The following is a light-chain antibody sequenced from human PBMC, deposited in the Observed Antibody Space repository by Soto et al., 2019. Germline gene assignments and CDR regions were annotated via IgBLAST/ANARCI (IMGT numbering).Light chain of an antibody. CDR2: DAF. J-gene: IGKJ3*01. V-gene: IGKV1-33*01. Sequence: DLQMTQSPSSLSASVGDRVTITCQASHDISNCLNWYQQKPGKAPKLLIYDAFNSETGVPSRFSGSGSGADFTFTISSLQPEDIATYYCQQYENLPLTFGPATKVHIK. CDR3: QQYENLPLT. CDR1: HDISNC.